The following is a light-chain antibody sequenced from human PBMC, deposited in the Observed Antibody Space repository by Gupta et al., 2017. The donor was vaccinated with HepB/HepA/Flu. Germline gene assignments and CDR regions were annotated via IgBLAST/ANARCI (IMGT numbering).Light chain of an antibody. CDR3: QHRDSTPCN. J-gene: IGKJ2*02. CDR1: QNISNY. V-gene: IGKV1-39*01. Sequence: EIYMTQSPSPLSASVGDRVTSTCRARQNISNYLSWYQQKPGQAPKLLIYAASSVQSGVPSRFSGSGSGTDFTLTISSLQPEDFATYYCQHRDSTPCNFGQGTKLDIK. CDR2: AAS.